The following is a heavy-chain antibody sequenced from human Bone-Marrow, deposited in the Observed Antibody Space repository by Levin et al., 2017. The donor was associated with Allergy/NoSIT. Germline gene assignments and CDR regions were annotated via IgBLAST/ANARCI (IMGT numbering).Heavy chain of an antibody. CDR2: VYWDDDK. D-gene: IGHD3-3*01. J-gene: IGHJ3*01. CDR1: GLSLSTSGVG. Sequence: GSGPTLVKPTQTLTLTCTLSGLSLSTSGVGVAWIRQPPGKALECLAVVYWDDDKRYSPSLKSRLTITKDTSKNQVVLTLTNMAPVDTATYFCAHTTAWRFLEGGAFDVWGQGTMVTVSS. CDR3: AHTTAWRFLEGGAFDV. V-gene: IGHV2-5*02.